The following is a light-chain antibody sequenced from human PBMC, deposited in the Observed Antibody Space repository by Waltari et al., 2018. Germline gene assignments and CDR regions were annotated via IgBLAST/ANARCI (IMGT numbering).Light chain of an antibody. CDR1: SSNIGSTY. J-gene: IGLJ2*01. Sequence: QSVLTQPPSASGTPGQRVIISGSGSSSNIGSTYVYWYQQVPGTAPKLLNYKNNQRPSGVPDRFSGSKSGPSASLAISGLRSEDEADYYCAAWDDSLSGHVVFGGGTKLNAL. V-gene: IGLV1-47*01. CDR2: KNN. CDR3: AAWDDSLSGHVV.